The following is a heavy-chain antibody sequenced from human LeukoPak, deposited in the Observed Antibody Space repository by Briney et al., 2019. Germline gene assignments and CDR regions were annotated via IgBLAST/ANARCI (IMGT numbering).Heavy chain of an antibody. CDR2: INHSGST. J-gene: IGHJ3*02. CDR1: GGSTNSYY. D-gene: IGHD2-15*01. V-gene: IGHV4-34*01. Sequence: ETLSLTCTVSGGSTNSYYWSWIRQPPGKGLEWIGEINHSGSTNYNPSLKSRVTISVDTSKNQFSLKLSSVTAADTAVYYCAREIGVVVAGHDAFDIWGQGTMVTVSS. CDR3: AREIGVVVAGHDAFDI.